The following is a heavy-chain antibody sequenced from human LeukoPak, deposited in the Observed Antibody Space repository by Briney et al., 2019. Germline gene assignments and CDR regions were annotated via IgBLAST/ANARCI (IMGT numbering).Heavy chain of an antibody. CDR2: ISSSSSYI. V-gene: IGHV3-21*01. Sequence: GGSQRLSCAASGFTFSSYSMNWVRQAPGKGLEWVSSISSSSSYIYYADSVKGRFTISRDNAKNSLYLQMNSLRAEDTAVYYCARDHSYGSGRIYYYYYYMDVWGKGTTVTISS. J-gene: IGHJ6*03. CDR3: ARDHSYGSGRIYYYYYYMDV. CDR1: GFTFSSYS. D-gene: IGHD3-10*01.